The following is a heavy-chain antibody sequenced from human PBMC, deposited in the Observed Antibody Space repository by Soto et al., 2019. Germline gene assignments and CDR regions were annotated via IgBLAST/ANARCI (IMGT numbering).Heavy chain of an antibody. D-gene: IGHD1-1*01. CDR1: GGTFRNSA. CDR3: ARDNDRPQLGGNYYYILDV. J-gene: IGHJ6*02. Sequence: QVQLEQSGAEVKKPGSSVKVSCKASGGTFRNSAISWVRQAPGQGLEWMGGIMPIFRTPDYAQKFQGRVTITADESTNTAYMELSGLRSDDTAVYYCARDNDRPQLGGNYYYILDVWGHATTVTVSS. CDR2: IMPIFRTP. V-gene: IGHV1-69*12.